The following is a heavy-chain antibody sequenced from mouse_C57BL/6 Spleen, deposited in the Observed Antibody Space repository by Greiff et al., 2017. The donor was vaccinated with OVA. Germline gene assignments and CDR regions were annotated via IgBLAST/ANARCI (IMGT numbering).Heavy chain of an antibody. CDR1: GFSLTSYG. CDR2: IWSGGST. J-gene: IGHJ4*01. V-gene: IGHV2-2*01. D-gene: IGHD1-1*01. CDR3: ARDTTVDYYAMDY. Sequence: VKLQESGPGLVQPSQSLSITCTVSGFSLTSYGVHWVRQSPGKGLEWLGVIWSGGSTDYNAALISRLSISKDNSKSQVFFKMNSLQADDTAIYYCARDTTVDYYAMDYWGQGTSVTVSS.